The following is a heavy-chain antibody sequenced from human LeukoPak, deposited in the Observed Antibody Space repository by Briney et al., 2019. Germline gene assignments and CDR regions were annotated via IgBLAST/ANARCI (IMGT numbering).Heavy chain of an antibody. J-gene: IGHJ4*02. D-gene: IGHD1-26*01. Sequence: GGSLRLSCAASGFTFNNYWMSWVRQAPGEGLEWVANIKQDGSEKYYVDSVKGRFTISRDNSKNTLDLQMTGLRAEDTAVYYCARERGRGRDSPWFDYWGQGTLVTVSS. CDR2: IKQDGSEK. CDR1: GFTFNNYW. V-gene: IGHV3-7*03. CDR3: ARERGRGRDSPWFDY.